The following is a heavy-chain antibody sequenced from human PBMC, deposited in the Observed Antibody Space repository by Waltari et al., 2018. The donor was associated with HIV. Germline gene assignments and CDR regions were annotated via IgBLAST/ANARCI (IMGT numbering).Heavy chain of an antibody. V-gene: IGHV3-48*01. CDR2: ISSSSRTI. Sequence: EVQLVESGGGLVQPGGSLRLSCAASGYTFSSHTIIWVRQATGKGLGWLADISSSSRTIYYADSVEGRFTVSRDNARNSAYLQMNSLKVEDTAVYYCAREFGTIDNFDYWGQGTLVSVSS. CDR1: GYTFSSHT. CDR3: AREFGTIDNFDY. J-gene: IGHJ4*01. D-gene: IGHD3-16*01.